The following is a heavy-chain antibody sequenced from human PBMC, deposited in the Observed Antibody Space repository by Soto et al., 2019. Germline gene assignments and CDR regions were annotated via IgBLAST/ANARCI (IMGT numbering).Heavy chain of an antibody. CDR2: INPNTGDT. J-gene: IGHJ4*02. CDR3: ARVGSSSSLEYYFDY. V-gene: IGHV1-2*02. Sequence: ASVKVSCKASGYTFTGSYMHWVRQAPGQGLEWMGWINPNTGDTNYAQKFQGRVTMTRDTSISTAYMDLSRLRSDDTAVYYCARVGSSSSLEYYFDYWGQGTLVTVSS. CDR1: GYTFTGSY. D-gene: IGHD2-2*01.